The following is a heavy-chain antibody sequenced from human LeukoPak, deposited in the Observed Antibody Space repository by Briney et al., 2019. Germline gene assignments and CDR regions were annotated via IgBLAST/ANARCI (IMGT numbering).Heavy chain of an antibody. CDR3: AREETMGY. V-gene: IGHV3-74*01. CDR2: INRDGSNT. CDR1: GFTFKNYW. D-gene: IGHD3-10*01. J-gene: IGHJ4*02. Sequence: PGGSLRFSCAASGFTFKNYWMHWVRQAPGKGLVWVSRINRDGSNTDYADSVKGRFTISRDNAKNTLYLQMNSLSADDTAVYYCAREETMGYWGQGTLVTVSS.